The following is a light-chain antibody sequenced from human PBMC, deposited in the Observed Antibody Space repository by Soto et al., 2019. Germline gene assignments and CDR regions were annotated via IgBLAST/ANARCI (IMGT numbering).Light chain of an antibody. J-gene: IGLJ1*01. Sequence: QSVLTQPRSVAGSPGQSVTISCTGTSSDVGGYNYVSWYQQYSGKSPKVMIYDVSKRPSGVPDRFSGSKSGNTASLTISGLQAEDEADYYCCSYAASNTFVFGTGTK. V-gene: IGLV2-11*01. CDR2: DVS. CDR1: SSDVGGYNY. CDR3: CSYAASNTFV.